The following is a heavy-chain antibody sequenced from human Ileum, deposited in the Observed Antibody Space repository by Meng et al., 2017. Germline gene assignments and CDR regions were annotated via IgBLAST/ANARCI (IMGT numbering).Heavy chain of an antibody. CDR3: ARADYVRYFDL. CDR2: VYHSGST. CDR1: GGYTESNTW. D-gene: IGHD3-10*02. J-gene: IGHJ2*01. V-gene: IGHV4-4*02. Sequence: QVQLPDSGPRLVNPSETLYFTCAASGGYTESNTWWTWTRQPPGQGLEWIGEVYHSGSTHYNPSLQSRVTISIDNSKNRFSLSLNSVTAADTAIYYCARADYVRYFDLWGRGTLVTVSS.